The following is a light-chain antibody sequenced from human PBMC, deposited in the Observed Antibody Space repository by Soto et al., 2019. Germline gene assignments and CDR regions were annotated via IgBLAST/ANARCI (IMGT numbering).Light chain of an antibody. CDR2: AAS. CDR3: QHYNNRSIA. Sequence: DIQMIQSPATLSASVGDRITITCRASENIFKYVAWYQQTSGNAPNLLIYAASDLERGVPSRFSGSGSGTEFITPIDNLLPNDYATYYCQHYNNRSIAFGGGTKVDVK. J-gene: IGKJ4*01. CDR1: ENIFKY. V-gene: IGKV1-5*01.